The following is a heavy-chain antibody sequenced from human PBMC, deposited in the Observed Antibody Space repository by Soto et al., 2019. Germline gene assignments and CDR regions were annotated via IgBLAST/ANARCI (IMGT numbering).Heavy chain of an antibody. CDR3: ARASGSSYWFDP. J-gene: IGHJ5*02. D-gene: IGHD1-26*01. Sequence: ASGKVSCKASGYTFNGNGISWGGQAPGQGLEWMGWISAYNGNTNYAQKLQGRVTMTTDTSTSTAYMELRSLRSDDTAVYYCARASGSSYWFDPWGQGTLVTVSS. CDR1: GYTFNGNG. V-gene: IGHV1-18*01. CDR2: ISAYNGNT.